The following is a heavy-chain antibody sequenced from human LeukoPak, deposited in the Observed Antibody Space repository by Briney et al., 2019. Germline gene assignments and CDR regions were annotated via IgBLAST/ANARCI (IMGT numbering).Heavy chain of an antibody. CDR2: INSDGSST. J-gene: IGHJ4*02. Sequence: GGSLRLSCAASGFTFSSYWMHWVRQAPGKGLVWVSRINSDGSSTNYADSVKGRFTISRDNAKNSLYLQMNSLRAEDTAVYYCATERGIAAAGTRAYWGQGTLVTVSS. D-gene: IGHD6-13*01. CDR1: GFTFSSYW. V-gene: IGHV3-74*01. CDR3: ATERGIAAAGTRAY.